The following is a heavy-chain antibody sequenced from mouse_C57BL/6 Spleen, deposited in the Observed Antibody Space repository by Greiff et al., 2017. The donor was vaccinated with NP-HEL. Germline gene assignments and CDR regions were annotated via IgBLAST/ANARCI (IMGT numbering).Heavy chain of an antibody. CDR3: ARDYYSGWYFDV. Sequence: EVKLQESGGGLVKPGGSLKLSCAASGFTFSDYGMHWVRQAPEKGLEWVAYISSGSSTIYYADTVKGRFTISRDNAKNTLFLQMTSLRSEDTAMYYCARDYYSGWYFDVWGTGTTVTVSS. D-gene: IGHD2-12*01. CDR2: ISSGSSTI. V-gene: IGHV5-17*01. J-gene: IGHJ1*03. CDR1: GFTFSDYG.